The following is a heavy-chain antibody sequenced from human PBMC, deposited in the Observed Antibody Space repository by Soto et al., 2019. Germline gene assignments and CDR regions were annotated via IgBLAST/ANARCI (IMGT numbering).Heavy chain of an antibody. CDR2: ISGSGGST. CDR1: GFTFSSYA. Sequence: GGSLRLSCAASGFTFSSYAMSWVRQAPGKGLEWVSAISGSGGSTYYADSVKGRFTISRDNSKNTLYLQMNSLRAEDTAVYCCAKDRRVQQLFPDAFDSWGEGTMGTFSS. V-gene: IGHV3-23*01. D-gene: IGHD6-13*01. CDR3: AKDRRVQQLFPDAFDS. J-gene: IGHJ3*02.